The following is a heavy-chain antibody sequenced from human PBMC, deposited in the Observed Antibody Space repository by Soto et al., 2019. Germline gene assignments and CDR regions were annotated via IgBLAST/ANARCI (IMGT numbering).Heavy chain of an antibody. Sequence: EVQLLASGGGLVQPGGSLRLSCAVSGFTFGSFAMSWVRQAPGKGLEWVSVISSSGGTTYYADSVKGRFTISRDNSKNTLYLQMNSLRAEDTAVYYCARDYSYACDYWGQGTLVTVSS. D-gene: IGHD3-16*01. V-gene: IGHV3-23*01. CDR3: ARDYSYACDY. CDR1: GFTFGSFA. CDR2: ISSSGGTT. J-gene: IGHJ4*02.